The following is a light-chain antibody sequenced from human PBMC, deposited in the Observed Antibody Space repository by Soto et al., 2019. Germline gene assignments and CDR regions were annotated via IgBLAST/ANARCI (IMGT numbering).Light chain of an antibody. CDR3: SSFASSTTFYV. J-gene: IGLJ1*01. Sequence: QSVLTQPASVSGSPGQSITISCTETSSDVGSSDLVSWYQQHPDKAPKLIIFEGSRRPSGVPGRFSGSKSGNTASLTISGLQAEDEADYYCSSFASSTTFYVFGTGTKLTVL. CDR2: EGS. V-gene: IGLV2-23*01. CDR1: SSDVGSSDL.